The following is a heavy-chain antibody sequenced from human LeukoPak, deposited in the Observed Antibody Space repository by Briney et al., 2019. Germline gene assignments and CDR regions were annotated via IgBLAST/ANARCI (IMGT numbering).Heavy chain of an antibody. Sequence: VASVKVSCKASGYTFTGYYMHWVRQAPGQGLEWMGWINPNSGGTNYAQKFQGRVTMTRDTSTSTAYMELSRLRSDDTAVYYCANTYYYDSSGYYYSDYVDYWGQGTLVTASS. V-gene: IGHV1-2*02. CDR3: ANTYYYDSSGYYYSDYVDY. D-gene: IGHD3-22*01. J-gene: IGHJ4*02. CDR2: INPNSGGT. CDR1: GYTFTGYY.